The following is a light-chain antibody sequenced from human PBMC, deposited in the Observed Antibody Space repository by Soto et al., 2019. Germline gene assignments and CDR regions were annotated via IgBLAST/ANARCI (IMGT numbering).Light chain of an antibody. J-gene: IGKJ1*01. CDR3: QQYCGSPRT. V-gene: IGKV3-20*01. Sequence: EIVLTQSPGTLSLSPGEGATLSCRASQSIGGNFVAWYQQRRGQAPRRLILGASNRATGIPDRLSGSGSWTDFTLTITRLEPEDFAVYYCQQYCGSPRTFGQGTKVDIK. CDR2: GAS. CDR1: QSIGGNF.